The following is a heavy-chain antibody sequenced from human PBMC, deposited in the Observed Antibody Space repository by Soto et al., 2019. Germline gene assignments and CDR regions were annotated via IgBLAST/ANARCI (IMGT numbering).Heavy chain of an antibody. Sequence: QITLKESGPTLVKPTQTLTLTCTFSGFSLSSTRMAVGWIRHPPGKALEWLALIYWDDDKRYSPFLKSRLTITQDTSKNQVVLTMSNMDPVDTARYYCAHIVVAGLGYYFDYWGQGTLGTVSS. CDR1: GFSLSSTRMA. V-gene: IGHV2-5*02. CDR2: IYWDDDK. D-gene: IGHD6-19*01. J-gene: IGHJ4*02. CDR3: AHIVVAGLGYYFDY.